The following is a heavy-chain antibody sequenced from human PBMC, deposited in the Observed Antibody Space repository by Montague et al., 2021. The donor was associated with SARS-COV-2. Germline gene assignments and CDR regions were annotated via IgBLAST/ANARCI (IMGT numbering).Heavy chain of an antibody. Sequence: ETLSLTCIVSGSSVRSYYWSWIRQPPGKGLEWIGYIYDSGSTNYNPSLKSRVTISVDTSKNQFSPKLSSVTAADTAVYYCARENTVTTFGGPYYIDSWGQGTLVTVSA. CDR1: GSSVRSYY. V-gene: IGHV4-59*02. CDR2: IYDSGST. J-gene: IGHJ4*02. CDR3: ARENTVTTFGGPYYIDS. D-gene: IGHD4-17*01.